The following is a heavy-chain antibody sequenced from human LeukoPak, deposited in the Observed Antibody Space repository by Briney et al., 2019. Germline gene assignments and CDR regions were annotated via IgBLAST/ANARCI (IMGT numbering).Heavy chain of an antibody. J-gene: IGHJ4*02. CDR3: AKWELYSGFYYIDY. V-gene: IGHV3-7*01. CDR2: IKPDGSLI. D-gene: IGHD1-26*01. Sequence: GGSLRLSCAASGFTFSSYWMTWVRQGPGKGLEWVANIKPDGSLIYYVDSVKGRFTISRDNAKNSLYLQMNSLRAEDTAVYYCAKWELYSGFYYIDYWGQGTLATVSS. CDR1: GFTFSSYW.